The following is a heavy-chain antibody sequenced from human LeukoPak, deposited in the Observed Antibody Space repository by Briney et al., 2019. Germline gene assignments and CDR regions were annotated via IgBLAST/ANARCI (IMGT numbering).Heavy chain of an antibody. V-gene: IGHV3-7*01. CDR1: GFTFSSYW. CDR2: IKQDGSEK. J-gene: IGHJ4*02. CDR3: ARALVNFWSGYIDY. D-gene: IGHD3-3*01. Sequence: GGSLRLSCAASGFTFSSYWMHWVRQAPGKGLEWVANIKQDGSEKYYVDSVKGRFTISRDNAKNSLYLQMNSLRAEDTAVYYCARALVNFWSGYIDYWGQGTLVTVSS.